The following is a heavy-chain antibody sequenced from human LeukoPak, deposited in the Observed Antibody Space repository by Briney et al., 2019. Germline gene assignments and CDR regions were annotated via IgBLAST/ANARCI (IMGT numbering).Heavy chain of an antibody. CDR2: ISAYNGNT. J-gene: IGHJ4*02. CDR1: GYTFTSYG. Sequence: ASVKVSCKASGYTFTSYGISWVRQAPGQGLEWMGWISAYNGNTNYAQKFQGRVTITADESTSTAYMELSSLRSEDTAVYYCARVDDILTGYPRWGQGTLVTVSS. D-gene: IGHD3-9*01. V-gene: IGHV1-18*01. CDR3: ARVDDILTGYPR.